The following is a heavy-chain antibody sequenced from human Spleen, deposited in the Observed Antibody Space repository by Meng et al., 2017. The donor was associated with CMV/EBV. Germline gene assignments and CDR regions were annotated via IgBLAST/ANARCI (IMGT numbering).Heavy chain of an antibody. Sequence: GESLKISCAASRFTVSSDFLSWVRQAPGKGLVWVSLINSDGSSTTYADSVKGRFTISRDDAKNTLYLQMNSLRADDTAVYYCARVALGGRLGNLAWGQGTLVTVSS. J-gene: IGHJ5*02. CDR2: INSDGSST. CDR1: RFTVSSDF. D-gene: IGHD1-26*01. V-gene: IGHV3-74*01. CDR3: ARVALGGRLGNLA.